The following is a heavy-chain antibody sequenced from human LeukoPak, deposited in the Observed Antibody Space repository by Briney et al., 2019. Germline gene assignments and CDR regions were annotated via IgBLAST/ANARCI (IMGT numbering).Heavy chain of an antibody. Sequence: GGSLRLSCAASGFTLSTYWMSWVRQAPGKGLEWVAIIATDGSAEYYVDSVKGRFTISRDNAKSSLYLQMSSLRAEDTAVYYCTRDPMGYQSIHAFDIWGQGTMVSVSS. D-gene: IGHD5-12*01. CDR1: GFTLSTYW. J-gene: IGHJ3*02. CDR3: TRDPMGYQSIHAFDI. CDR2: IATDGSAE. V-gene: IGHV3-7*01.